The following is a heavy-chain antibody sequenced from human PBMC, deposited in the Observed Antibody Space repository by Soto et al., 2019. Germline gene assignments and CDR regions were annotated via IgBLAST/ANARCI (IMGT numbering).Heavy chain of an antibody. V-gene: IGHV3-23*01. CDR2: ISGSGGST. D-gene: IGHD5-12*01. CDR3: AKDSLGGYIDYYYGMDV. CDR1: GFTFSSYA. J-gene: IGHJ6*02. Sequence: GGSLRLSCAASGFTFSSYAMSWVRQAPGKGLELVSAISGSGGSTYYADSVKGRFTISRDNSKNTLYLQMNSLRAEDTAVYYCAKDSLGGYIDYYYGMDVWGQGTTVTSP.